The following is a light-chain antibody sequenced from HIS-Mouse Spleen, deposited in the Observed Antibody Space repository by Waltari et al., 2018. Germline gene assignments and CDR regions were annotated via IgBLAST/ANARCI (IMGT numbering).Light chain of an antibody. CDR3: YSTDSSGNHRV. CDR2: EDS. J-gene: IGLJ2*01. CDR1: ALPNNY. Sequence: SYELTQPPSVSVSPGQTARITCSGDALPNNYHYWYQQKSGQAPVLVIYEDSKRPSGFPERFSGSSSGTMATLTISGAQVEDEADYYCYSTDSSGNHRVFGGGTKLTVL. V-gene: IGLV3-10*01.